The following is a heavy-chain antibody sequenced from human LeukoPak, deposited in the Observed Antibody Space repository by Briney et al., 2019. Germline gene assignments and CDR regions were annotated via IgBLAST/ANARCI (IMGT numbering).Heavy chain of an antibody. D-gene: IGHD3-16*01. CDR2: ISYDGSNK. Sequence: GGSLRLSCAASGFTFSSYAMHWVRQAPGKGLEWVAVISYDGSNKYYADSVKGRFTISRDNSKNTLYLQMDSLRAEDTAVYYCARGEYFDYWGQGTLVTVSS. CDR3: ARGEYFDY. J-gene: IGHJ4*02. V-gene: IGHV3-30-3*01. CDR1: GFTFSSYA.